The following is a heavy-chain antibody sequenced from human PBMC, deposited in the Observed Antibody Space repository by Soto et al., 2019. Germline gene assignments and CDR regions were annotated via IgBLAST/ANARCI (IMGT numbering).Heavy chain of an antibody. J-gene: IGHJ4*02. V-gene: IGHV4-59*01. CDR1: GGSISSYH. CDR3: ASGTGTNFDY. D-gene: IGHD1-1*01. CDR2: IYYSGST. Sequence: PSETLSLTCTVSGGSISSYHWSWIRQPPGKGLEWIGYIYYSGSTNYNPSLKSRVTISVDTSKNQFSLKLSSVTAADTAVYYCASGTGTNFDYWGQGTLVTVSS.